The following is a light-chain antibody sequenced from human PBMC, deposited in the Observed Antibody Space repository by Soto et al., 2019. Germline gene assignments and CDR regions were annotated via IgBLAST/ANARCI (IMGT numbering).Light chain of an antibody. J-gene: IGKJ2*01. V-gene: IGKV1-16*01. CDR2: LAS. Sequence: IPMAQSPSSLSASVGDRVTITCRASHDISDYLSWFQQKPGKAPKSLIYLASNLQSGVPSRFSGSGSGTDFSLTISNLQPDAFATYYCQQYREYPRTFGQGTKLEI. CDR3: QQYREYPRT. CDR1: HDISDY.